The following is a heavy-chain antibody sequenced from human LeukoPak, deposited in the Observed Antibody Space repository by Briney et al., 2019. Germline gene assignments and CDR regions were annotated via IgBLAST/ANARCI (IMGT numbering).Heavy chain of an antibody. CDR2: IYYSGST. J-gene: IGHJ3*02. CDR3: ARADCSGGSCYAFDI. V-gene: IGHV4-61*01. CDR1: GGSVSSGSYY. Sequence: PSETLSLTCTVSGGSVSSGSYYWSWIRQPPGKGLEWIGYIYYSGSTNYNPSLKSRVTMSVDTSKNQFSLKLSSVTAADTVVYYCARADCSGGSCYAFDIWAKGQWSPSLQ. D-gene: IGHD2-15*01.